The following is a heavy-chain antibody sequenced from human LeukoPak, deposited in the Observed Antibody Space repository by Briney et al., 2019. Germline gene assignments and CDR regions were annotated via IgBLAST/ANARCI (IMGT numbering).Heavy chain of an antibody. J-gene: IGHJ4*02. CDR2: ISSSGSTI. CDR1: RFTFSDYY. Sequence: GGSLRLSCAASRFTFSDYYMSWIRQAPGKGLEWVSYISSSGSTIYYADSVKGRFTISRDNAKNSLYLQMNSLRAEDTAVYYCARELVGRGYYGSGSYFGYWGQGTLVTVSS. V-gene: IGHV3-11*01. CDR3: ARELVGRGYYGSGSYFGY. D-gene: IGHD3-10*01.